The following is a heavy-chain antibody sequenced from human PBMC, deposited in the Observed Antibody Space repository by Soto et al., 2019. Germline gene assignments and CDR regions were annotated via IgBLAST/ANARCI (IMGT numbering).Heavy chain of an antibody. CDR3: ARADYYDSSGYPHYFDY. D-gene: IGHD3-22*01. J-gene: IGHJ4*02. V-gene: IGHV1-69*13. CDR2: IIPIFGTA. Sequence: ASVKVSCKASGGTFSSYAISWVRQAPGQGLEWMGGIIPIFGTANYAQKFQGRVTITADESTSTAYMELSSLRSEDTAVYYCARADYYDSSGYPHYFDYWAQGTLVTVSS. CDR1: GGTFSSYA.